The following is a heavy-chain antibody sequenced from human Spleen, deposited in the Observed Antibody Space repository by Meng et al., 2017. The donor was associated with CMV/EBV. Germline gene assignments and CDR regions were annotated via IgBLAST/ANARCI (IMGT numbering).Heavy chain of an antibody. Sequence: GESLKISCVASGFTFSHSTLTWVRQAPGKGLEWVSGVTGSGGHSYYADSVKGRFIISRDNSKNTLHLQMNSLRADDTAVYYCAKIGTDYFDSWGQGTLVTVSS. CDR3: AKIGTDYFDS. CDR2: VTGSGGHS. V-gene: IGHV3-23*01. J-gene: IGHJ4*02. D-gene: IGHD3/OR15-3a*01. CDR1: GFTFSHST.